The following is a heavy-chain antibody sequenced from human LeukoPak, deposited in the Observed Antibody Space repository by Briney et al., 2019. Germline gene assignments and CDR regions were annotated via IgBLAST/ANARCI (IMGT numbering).Heavy chain of an antibody. D-gene: IGHD3-16*01. CDR3: ARALLGVVALDY. CDR1: GGSISSGDYY. J-gene: IGHJ4*02. Sequence: SETLSLTCTVSGGSISSGDYYWSWIRQPAGKGLEWIGRIYTSGSTNYNPSLKSRVTMSVDTSKNQFSLKLSSVTAADTAVYYCARALLGVVALDYWGQGTLVIVSS. V-gene: IGHV4-61*02. CDR2: IYTSGST.